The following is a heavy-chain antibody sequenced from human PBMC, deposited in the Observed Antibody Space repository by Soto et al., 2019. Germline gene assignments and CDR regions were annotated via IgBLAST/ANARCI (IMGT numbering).Heavy chain of an antibody. CDR3: ARQGYCSSTSCSHGMDV. CDR1: GYSFTSYW. D-gene: IGHD2-2*01. V-gene: IGHV5-10-1*01. CDR2: IDPSDSYT. J-gene: IGHJ6*02. Sequence: GESLKISCKGSGYSFTSYWISWVRQMPGKGLEWMGRIDPSDSYTNYSPSFQGHVTISADKSIGTAYLQLSSLKASDTAMYYCARQGYCSSTSCSHGMDVWGQGTTVTVSS.